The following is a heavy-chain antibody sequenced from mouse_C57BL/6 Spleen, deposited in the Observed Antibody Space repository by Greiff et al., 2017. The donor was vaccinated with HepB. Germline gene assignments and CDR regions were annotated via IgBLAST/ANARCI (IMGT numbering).Heavy chain of an antibody. V-gene: IGHV1-69*01. Sequence: VQLQQPGAELVMPGASVKLSCKASGYTFTSYWMHWVKQRPGQGLEWIGEIDPSDSYTNYNQKFKGKSTLTVDKSSSTAYMQLSSLTSEDSAVYYCARRAQNYFDYWGQGTTLTVSS. CDR3: ARRAQNYFDY. CDR1: GYTFTSYW. CDR2: IDPSDSYT. D-gene: IGHD3-1*01. J-gene: IGHJ2*01.